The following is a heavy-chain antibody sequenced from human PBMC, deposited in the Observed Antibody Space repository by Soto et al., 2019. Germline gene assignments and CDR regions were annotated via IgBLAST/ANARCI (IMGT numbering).Heavy chain of an antibody. V-gene: IGHV3-23*01. Sequence: GGSLRLSCAASGFTFSSHAISWVRQAPGKGLEWVSAISVSGGSTYYADSVKGRFTISRDNSKNTLYLQMNSLRAEDTAVYYCAKDWGRDGYNDWGQGTLVTVSS. D-gene: IGHD5-12*01. J-gene: IGHJ4*02. CDR2: ISVSGGST. CDR3: AKDWGRDGYND. CDR1: GFTFSSHA.